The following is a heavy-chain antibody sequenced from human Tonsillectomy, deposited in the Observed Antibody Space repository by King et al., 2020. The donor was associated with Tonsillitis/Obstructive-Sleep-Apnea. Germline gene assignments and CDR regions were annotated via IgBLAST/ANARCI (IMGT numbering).Heavy chain of an antibody. CDR2: ISWNSGSI. D-gene: IGHD6-6*01. CDR3: AKDPSSSPYYYYYMDV. Sequence: VQLVESGGGLVQPGRSLRLSCAASGFTFDDYAMHWVRQAPGKGLEWVSGISWNSGSIHYADSVKGRFTISRDNAKNSLYLQMDSLRAEDTALYYCAKDPSSSPYYYYYMDVWGKGTPVTVSS. J-gene: IGHJ6*03. V-gene: IGHV3-9*01. CDR1: GFTFDDYA.